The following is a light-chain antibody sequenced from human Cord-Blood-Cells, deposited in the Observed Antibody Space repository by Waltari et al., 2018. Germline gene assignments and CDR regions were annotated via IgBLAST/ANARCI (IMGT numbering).Light chain of an antibody. V-gene: IGLV3-1*01. CDR3: QAWDSSTAV. CDR1: TSWCRY. Sequence: SYPLTLPPSPSVPPDAPSSMPLRGWTSWCRYPCWYQQKPGQSPVLVIYQDSKRPSGIPERFSGSNSGNTATLTISGTQAMDEADYYCQAWDSSTAVFGTGTKVTVL. J-gene: IGLJ1*01. CDR2: QDS.